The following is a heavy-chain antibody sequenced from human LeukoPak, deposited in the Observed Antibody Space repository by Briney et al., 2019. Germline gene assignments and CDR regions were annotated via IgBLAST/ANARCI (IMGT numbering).Heavy chain of an antibody. CDR2: ISAYNGNT. V-gene: IGHV1-18*04. J-gene: IGHJ6*02. CDR1: GYTFTGYY. CDR3: ARDKMSNYYDSSGYPGASYYYYYYGMDV. D-gene: IGHD3-22*01. Sequence: ASVKVSCKASGYTFTGYYMHWVRQAPGQGLEWMGWISAYNGNTNYAQKLQGRVTMTTDTSTSTAYMELRSLRSDDTAVYYCARDKMSNYYDSSGYPGASYYYYYYGMDVWGQGTTATVSS.